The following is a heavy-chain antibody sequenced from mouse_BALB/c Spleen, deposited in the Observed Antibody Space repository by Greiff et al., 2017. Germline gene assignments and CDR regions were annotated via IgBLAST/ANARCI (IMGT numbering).Heavy chain of an antibody. CDR1: GFTFSSYY. V-gene: IGHV5-6-2*01. Sequence: EVKVVESGGGLVKLGGSLKLSCAASGFTFSSYYMSWVRQTPEKRLELVAAINSNGGSTYYPDTVKGRFTISRDNAKNTLYLQMSSLKSEDTALYYCASYGNRPLYYAMDYWGQGTSVTVSS. CDR2: INSNGGST. CDR3: ASYGNRPLYYAMDY. D-gene: IGHD2-1*01. J-gene: IGHJ4*01.